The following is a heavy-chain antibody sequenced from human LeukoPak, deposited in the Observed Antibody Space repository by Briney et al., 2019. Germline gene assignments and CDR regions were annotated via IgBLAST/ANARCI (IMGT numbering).Heavy chain of an antibody. CDR3: ARHQEPVLRSLEWKPTKTKWLEP. D-gene: IGHD3-3*01. CDR2: IIPLFVAA. CDR1: GGTFSSYA. J-gene: IGHJ5*02. Sequence: GASVKVSCKASGGTFSSYAISWVRQAPGQGLEWMGGIIPLFVAANYAQSFQGRLTLTADGSTRTVYMELSSLRSEDTAVYYCARHQEPVLRSLEWKPTKTKWLEPWGQGTLVTVSP. V-gene: IGHV1-69*13.